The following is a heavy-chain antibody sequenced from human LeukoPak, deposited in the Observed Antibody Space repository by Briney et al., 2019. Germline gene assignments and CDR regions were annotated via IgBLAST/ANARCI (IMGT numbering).Heavy chain of an antibody. CDR3: ARIGRDGYNFHY. V-gene: IGHV4-34*01. J-gene: IGHJ4*02. Sequence: PSETLSLTCAVYGESFSGYYWTWMRQPPGKGLEWIGEINHSGSTNYNSSLKSRVTISVDTSKNQFSLKLSSVTAADTAVYYCARIGRDGYNFHYWGQGTLVTVSS. D-gene: IGHD5-24*01. CDR1: GESFSGYY. CDR2: INHSGST.